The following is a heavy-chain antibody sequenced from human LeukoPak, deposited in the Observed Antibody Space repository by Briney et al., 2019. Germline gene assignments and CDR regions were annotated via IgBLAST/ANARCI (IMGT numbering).Heavy chain of an antibody. CDR2: IIPILGIA. V-gene: IGHV1-69*04. CDR3: ARALAAAGTNLDY. D-gene: IGHD6-13*01. J-gene: IGHJ4*02. CDR1: GGTFSSYA. Sequence: SVKVSCKASGGTFSSYAISWVRQAPGQGLEWMGRIIPILGIANYAQKFQGRVTITADKSTSTAYMELSSLRSEDTAVYYCARALAAAGTNLDYWGQGTLVTVYS.